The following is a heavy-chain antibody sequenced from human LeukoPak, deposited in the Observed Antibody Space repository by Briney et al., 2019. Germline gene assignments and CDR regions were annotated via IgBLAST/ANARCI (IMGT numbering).Heavy chain of an antibody. J-gene: IGHJ6*03. CDR1: GYTFTSYD. CDR3: ARGYYYYYYMDV. V-gene: IGHV1-8*03. CDR2: MNPNSGNT. Sequence: GASVTVSCKASGYTFTSYDINWVRQAPGQGLEWMGWMNPNSGNTGYAQKFQGRVTITRNTSISTAYMELSSLRSEDTAVYYCARGYYYYYYMDVWGKGTTVTVSS.